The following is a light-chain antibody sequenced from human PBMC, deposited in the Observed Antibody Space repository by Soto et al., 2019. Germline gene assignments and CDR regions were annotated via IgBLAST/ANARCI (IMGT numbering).Light chain of an antibody. CDR3: QEYNKAPLT. V-gene: IGKV1-27*01. CDR1: QGIRNY. Sequence: DIQMTQSPSSLSASVGDRITITCRASQGIRNYLAWYQQRPGEVPNLLIYAASTLQSGVPSRFSGSGSGTDYSLTISSLQPEDAATYYCQEYNKAPLTFGGGTKVEIK. J-gene: IGKJ4*01. CDR2: AAS.